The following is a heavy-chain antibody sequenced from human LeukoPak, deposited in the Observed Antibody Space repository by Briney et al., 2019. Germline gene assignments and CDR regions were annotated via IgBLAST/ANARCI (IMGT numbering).Heavy chain of an antibody. CDR1: GFIFSNYW. D-gene: IGHD2-15*01. V-gene: IGHV3-7*01. CDR3: ARDGSFTRGWYFDL. J-gene: IGHJ2*01. CDR2: IKQDGSEK. Sequence: GGSLRLSCAASGFIFSNYWMSWVRQAPGKGLEWVANIKQDGSEKYYVDSVKGRFTISRDNAKNSLYLQMNSLRAEDTAVYYCARDGSFTRGWYFDLWGRGTLVTVSS.